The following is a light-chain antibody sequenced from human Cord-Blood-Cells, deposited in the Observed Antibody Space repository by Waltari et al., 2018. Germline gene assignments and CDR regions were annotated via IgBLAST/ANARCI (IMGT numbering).Light chain of an antibody. CDR2: DAS. CDR1: PSISSW. J-gene: IGKJ3*01. V-gene: IGKV1-5*01. Sequence: DIQMTQSPSTLSASVGDRVTITCRASPSISSWLAWYQQNPGKAPKLLIYDASSLESGVPSRFSGSGSGTEFPLTISSLQPDDFATYYCQQYNSYSLTFGPGTKVDIK. CDR3: QQYNSYSLT.